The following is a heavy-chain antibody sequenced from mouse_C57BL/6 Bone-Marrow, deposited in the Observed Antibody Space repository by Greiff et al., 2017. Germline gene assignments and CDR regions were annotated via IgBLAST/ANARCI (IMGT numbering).Heavy chain of an antibody. Sequence: QVQLQQSGAELVRPGASVKLSCKASGYTFTDYYINWVKQRPGQGLGWIARIYPGSGNTYYNEKFKGKATLAAEKSSSTAYMQLSSLTSEDSAVYFCARWSNWDWYFDVWGTGTTVTVSS. CDR1: GYTFTDYY. CDR2: IYPGSGNT. CDR3: ARWSNWDWYFDV. D-gene: IGHD4-1*01. J-gene: IGHJ1*03. V-gene: IGHV1-76*01.